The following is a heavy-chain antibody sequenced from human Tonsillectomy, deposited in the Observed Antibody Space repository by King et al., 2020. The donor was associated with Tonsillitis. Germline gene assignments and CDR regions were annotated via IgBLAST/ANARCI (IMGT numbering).Heavy chain of an antibody. CDR3: ARALHLGDYEDY. D-gene: IGHD3-16*01. CDR1: GGSISSGGYY. CDR2: IYYSGST. V-gene: IGHV4-31*03. Sequence: VQLQESGPGLVKPSQTLSLTCTVSGGSISSGGYYWSWIRQHPGKALEWIGYIYYSGSTNYNPSLKSRVTISVDTSKNHFSLNLSSVTAADTAVYYCARALHLGDYEDYWGQGTLVTVSS. J-gene: IGHJ4*02.